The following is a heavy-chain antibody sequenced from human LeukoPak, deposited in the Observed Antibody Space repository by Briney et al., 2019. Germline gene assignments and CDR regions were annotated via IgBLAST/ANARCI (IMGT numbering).Heavy chain of an antibody. J-gene: IGHJ6*03. CDR2: FYSSGST. D-gene: IGHD2-2*01. CDR1: GGSMSDYY. V-gene: IGHV4-4*07. Sequence: SETLSLTCTVSGGSMSDYYWSWIRQPAGKGLEWIGRFYSSGSTNYNPSLKSRVTLSVDISKNQFSLNLSSVTAADTAVYYCASESRRDYYYIMDVWGKGTTVTISS. CDR3: ASESRRDYYYIMDV.